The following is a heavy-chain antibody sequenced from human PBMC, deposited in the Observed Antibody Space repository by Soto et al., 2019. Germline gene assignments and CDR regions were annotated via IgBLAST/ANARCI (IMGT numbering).Heavy chain of an antibody. D-gene: IGHD1-26*01. V-gene: IGHV1-46*03. CDR2: INPSGGST. J-gene: IGHJ6*03. Sequence: ASVKVSWKAPAYTFTNYYMHWVRQAPGQGLEWMGIINPSGGSTSYAQKFQGRVTMTRDTSTSTVYMELSSLRSEDTAIYYCSRDGKSPGYYYYYIDVWGKGTTVTVSS. CDR3: SRDGKSPGYYYYYIDV. CDR1: AYTFTNYY.